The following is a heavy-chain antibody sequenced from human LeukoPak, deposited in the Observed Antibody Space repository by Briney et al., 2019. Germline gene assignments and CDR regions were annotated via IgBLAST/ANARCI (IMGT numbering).Heavy chain of an antibody. D-gene: IGHD3-3*01. Sequence: SETLSLTCTVSGGSISSGDYYWSWIRQPPGKGLEWIGYIYYSGSTYYNPSLKSRVTISVDTSKNQFSLKLSSVTAADTAVYYCARVVFDHQRFMDVWGQGTTVTVSS. CDR2: IYYSGST. V-gene: IGHV4-30-4*01. CDR3: ARVVFDHQRFMDV. J-gene: IGHJ6*02. CDR1: GGSISSGDYY.